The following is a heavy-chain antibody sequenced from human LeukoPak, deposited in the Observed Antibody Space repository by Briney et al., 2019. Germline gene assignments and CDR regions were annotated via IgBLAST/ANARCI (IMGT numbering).Heavy chain of an antibody. J-gene: IGHJ4*02. D-gene: IGHD4/OR15-4a*01. CDR3: ARDDYGGTAY. CDR2: IKQDGSEK. CDR1: GFTFSNYW. Sequence: PGGSLRLSCAASGFTFSNYWMSWVRQPPGKGLEWVANIKQDGSEKYYVDSVRGRFTISRDNAKNSLYLQMNSLRADDTAVYYCARDDYGGTAYWGQGTLVTVSS. V-gene: IGHV3-7*01.